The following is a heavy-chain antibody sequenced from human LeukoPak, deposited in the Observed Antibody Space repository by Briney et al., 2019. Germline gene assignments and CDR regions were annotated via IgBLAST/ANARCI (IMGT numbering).Heavy chain of an antibody. J-gene: IGHJ4*02. CDR1: GFTFSSYS. D-gene: IGHD3-22*01. V-gene: IGHV3-21*01. CDR2: ISSSSSYI. Sequence: GGSLRLSCAASGFTFSSYSMNWVRQAPGKGLEWVSSISSSSSYIYYADSVKGRFTISRDNAKNSLYLQMNRLRAEDTAVYYCAREPSNYYDSSGYDYWGQGTLVTVSS. CDR3: AREPSNYYDSSGYDY.